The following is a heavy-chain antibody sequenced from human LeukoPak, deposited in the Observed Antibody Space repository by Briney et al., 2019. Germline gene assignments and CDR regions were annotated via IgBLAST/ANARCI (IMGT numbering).Heavy chain of an antibody. CDR1: GYTFTGYY. J-gene: IGHJ5*02. V-gene: IGHV1-2*02. D-gene: IGHD3-3*01. Sequence: GASVKVSCKASGYTFTGYYMHWVRQAPGQGLEWMGWINPNSGGTNYAQKFQGRVTMTRDTSISTAYMELSRLRSDDTAVYYCARGTTYYDFWSGFNWFDPWGQGTLVTVSS. CDR2: INPNSGGT. CDR3: ARGTTYYDFWSGFNWFDP.